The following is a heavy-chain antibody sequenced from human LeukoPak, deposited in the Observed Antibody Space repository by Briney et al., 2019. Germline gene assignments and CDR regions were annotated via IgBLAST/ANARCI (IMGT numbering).Heavy chain of an antibody. J-gene: IGHJ4*02. CDR3: VSHPDPPTDGYNYLDDY. CDR1: GYTFTGYY. CDR2: INPNSGGT. Sequence: ASVKVSCKASGYTFTGYYMHWVRQAPGQGLEWMGWINPNSGGTNYAQKFQGRVTMTRDTSISTAYMELSRLRSDDTAVYYCVSHPDPPTDGYNYLDDYWGQGTLVTVSS. V-gene: IGHV1-2*02. D-gene: IGHD5-24*01.